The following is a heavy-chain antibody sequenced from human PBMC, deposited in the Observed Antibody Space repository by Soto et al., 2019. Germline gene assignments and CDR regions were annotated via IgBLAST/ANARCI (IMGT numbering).Heavy chain of an antibody. CDR1: GGSISSYY. D-gene: IGHD5-12*01. V-gene: IGHV4-59*01. Sequence: SETLSLTCTVSGGSISSYYWSWIRQPPGKGLEWIGYIYYSGSTNYNPSLKSRVTISVDTSKNQFSLKLSSVTAADTAVYYCAGTRGGDGYNFNFDYWGQGTLVTVSS. J-gene: IGHJ4*02. CDR2: IYYSGST. CDR3: AGTRGGDGYNFNFDY.